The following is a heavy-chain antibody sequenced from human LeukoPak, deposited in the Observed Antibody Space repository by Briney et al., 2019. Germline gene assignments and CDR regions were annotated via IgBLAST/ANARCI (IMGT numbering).Heavy chain of an antibody. Sequence: PSETLFLTCAVYGGSFSGYYWSWIRQPPGKGLEWIGEINHSGSTNYNPSLKSRVTISVDTSKNQFSLKLSSVTAADTAAYYCARGLSGRYCSSTSCRGFRSGHDYWGQGTLVTVSS. CDR2: INHSGST. CDR3: ARGLSGRYCSSTSCRGFRSGHDY. J-gene: IGHJ4*02. D-gene: IGHD2-2*01. CDR1: GGSFSGYY. V-gene: IGHV4-34*01.